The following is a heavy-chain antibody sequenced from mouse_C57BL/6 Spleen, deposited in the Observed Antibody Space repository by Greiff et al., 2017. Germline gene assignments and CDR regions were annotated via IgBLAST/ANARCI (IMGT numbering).Heavy chain of an antibody. CDR1: GYSFTSYY. J-gene: IGHJ1*03. V-gene: IGHV1-66*01. CDR2: IYPGSGNT. Sequence: QVQLQQSGPELVKPGASVKISCKASGYSFTSYYIHWVKQRPGQGLEWIGWIYPGSGNTKYNEKFKGKGTLTADTSSSTAYMQLSSLTSEDSAVYYCASGWDEGYFDVWGTGTTVTVSS. CDR3: ASGWDEGYFDV. D-gene: IGHD4-1*01.